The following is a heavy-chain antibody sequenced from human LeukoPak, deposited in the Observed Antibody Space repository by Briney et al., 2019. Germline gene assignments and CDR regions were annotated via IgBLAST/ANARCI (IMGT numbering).Heavy chain of an antibody. CDR2: IQYDGSKK. J-gene: IGHJ2*01. CDR1: GFTFSSNG. D-gene: IGHD4-17*01. CDR3: ARHTYGDYASWYFDL. V-gene: IGHV3-30*02. Sequence: GGSLRLSCVASGFTFSSNGMHWVRQAPGKGLEWVTFIQYDGSKKYYADSVKGRFTISRDNSKNTLYLEVNSLRAEDTAVYYCARHTYGDYASWYFDLWGRGTLVTVSS.